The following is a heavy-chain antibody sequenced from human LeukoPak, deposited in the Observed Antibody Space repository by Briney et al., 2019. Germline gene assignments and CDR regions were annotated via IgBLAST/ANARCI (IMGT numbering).Heavy chain of an antibody. Sequence: GGSLRLSCAASGFTFSSYGMHWVRQAPGKGLEWVAVISYDGSNKYYADSVKGRFTISRDNSKNTLYLQMNSLRAEDTAVYYCAKDRRLTTMVRGAPQDYWGQGTLVTVSS. CDR3: AKDRRLTTMVRGAPQDY. CDR2: ISYDGSNK. V-gene: IGHV3-30*18. D-gene: IGHD3-10*01. J-gene: IGHJ4*02. CDR1: GFTFSSYG.